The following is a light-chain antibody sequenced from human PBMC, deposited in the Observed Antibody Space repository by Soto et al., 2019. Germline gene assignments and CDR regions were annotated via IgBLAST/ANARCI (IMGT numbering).Light chain of an antibody. CDR1: QSVSGN. J-gene: IGKJ4*01. CDR3: QQDNNWPPST. Sequence: ETVMTQSPATLSVCPGERAILSCRASQSVSGNFAWYQQKTGQAPLLLLYAVSIRAAGVTPRFSGSASGTEFSLPISTVQSADFAVYYCQQDNNWPPSTFGGGTKVEIK. CDR2: AVS. V-gene: IGKV3-15*01.